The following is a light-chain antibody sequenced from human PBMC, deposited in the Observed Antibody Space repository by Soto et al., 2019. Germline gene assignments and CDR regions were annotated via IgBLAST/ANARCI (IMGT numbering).Light chain of an antibody. J-gene: IGLJ2*01. CDR2: NDA. V-gene: IGLV1-47*02. CDR1: SFNIGSNY. Sequence: QSVLTQPPSASGTPGQRVTISCSGNSFNIGSNYVYWYLHLPGTAPKLLTYNDAQRPSGVPERFSGSKSGTSASLAISGLRSEDEADYYCASWDDSLYSPVFGGGTKLTVL. CDR3: ASWDDSLYSPV.